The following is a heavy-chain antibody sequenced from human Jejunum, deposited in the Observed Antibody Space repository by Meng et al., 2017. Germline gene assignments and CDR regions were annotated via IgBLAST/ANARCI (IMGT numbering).Heavy chain of an antibody. Sequence: QAPGPVLWNPSGTLSFPCASSGGSITSTKWWSWVRQTPGKGLEWIGEVFHSGTPNYNPSLMSRLTMSVDKSKNQFSLNLTSVTAADTAVYYCASRPVGIRTYYFDCWGQGTLVTVSS. D-gene: IGHD2-21*01. V-gene: IGHV4-4*02. CDR1: GGSITSTKW. CDR2: VFHSGTP. J-gene: IGHJ4*02. CDR3: ASRPVGIRTYYFDC.